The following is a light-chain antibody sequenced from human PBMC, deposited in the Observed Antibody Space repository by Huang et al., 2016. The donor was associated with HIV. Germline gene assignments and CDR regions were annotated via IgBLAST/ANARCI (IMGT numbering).Light chain of an antibody. CDR2: DAS. CDR1: QSIATN. CDR3: LQYHNLPYS. Sequence: TLSVSPGEGATLSCRANQSIATNLAWYHQRPGQAPRILIYDASTRASGLPGRFSGSGSGTEFTLTVSCLHSEDFAIYYCLQYHNLPYSFGQGTKLQIK. J-gene: IGKJ2*03. V-gene: IGKV3-15*01.